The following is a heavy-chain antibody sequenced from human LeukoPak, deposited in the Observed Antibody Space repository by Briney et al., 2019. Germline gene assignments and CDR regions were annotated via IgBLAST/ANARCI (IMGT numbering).Heavy chain of an antibody. CDR1: GYSISSGYY. Sequence: KPSETLSLTCTVSGYSISSGYYWGWIRQPPGKGLEWIGSIYHSGSTYYNPSLKSRVTISVDTSKNQFSLKLSSVTAADTAVYYCARELYYDSRTEYWGQGTLVTVSS. V-gene: IGHV4-38-2*02. D-gene: IGHD3-22*01. CDR2: IYHSGST. CDR3: ARELYYDSRTEY. J-gene: IGHJ4*02.